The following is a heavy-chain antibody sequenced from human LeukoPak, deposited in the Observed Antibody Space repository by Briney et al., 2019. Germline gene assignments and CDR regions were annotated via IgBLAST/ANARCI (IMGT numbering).Heavy chain of an antibody. V-gene: IGHV3-33*01. D-gene: IGHD2-2*01. CDR3: ARVYEVVPAAIQYYYYYGMDV. J-gene: IGHJ6*02. CDR1: GFTFSSYG. CDR2: IWYDGSNK. Sequence: GGALRLSCAASGFTFSSYGMHWVRQAPGKGLEWVAVIWYDGSNKYYADSVKGRFTISRDNSKNTLYLQMNSLRAEDTAVYSGARVYEVVPAAIQYYYYYGMDVWGQGTTVTVSS.